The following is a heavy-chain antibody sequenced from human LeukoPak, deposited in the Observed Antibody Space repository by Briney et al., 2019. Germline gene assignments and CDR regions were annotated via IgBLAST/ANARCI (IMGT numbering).Heavy chain of an antibody. V-gene: IGHV4-59*01. Sequence: SETLSLTRTVSGGSISSYYWSWIRQPPGKGLEWIGYIYYSGSTNYNPSLKSRVTISVDTSKNQFSLKLSSVTAAETAVYYCARINYYDSSAFDIWGQGTMVTVSS. CDR1: GGSISSYY. J-gene: IGHJ3*02. D-gene: IGHD3-22*01. CDR3: ARINYYDSSAFDI. CDR2: IYYSGST.